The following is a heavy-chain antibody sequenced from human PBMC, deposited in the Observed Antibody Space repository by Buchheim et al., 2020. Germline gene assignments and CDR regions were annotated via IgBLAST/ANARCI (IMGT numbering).Heavy chain of an antibody. CDR3: ARNVGGDYYDSSGYQV. CDR1: GYTFTSYY. V-gene: IGHV1-46*01. Sequence: QVQLVQSGAEVKKPGASVKVSCKASGYTFTSYYMHWVRQAPGQGLEWMGIINPSGGSTSYAQKFQGRVTMTRETSTSTVYMELSSLRSEDTAVYYCARNVGGDYYDSSGYQVWGQGTL. J-gene: IGHJ4*02. CDR2: INPSGGST. D-gene: IGHD3-22*01.